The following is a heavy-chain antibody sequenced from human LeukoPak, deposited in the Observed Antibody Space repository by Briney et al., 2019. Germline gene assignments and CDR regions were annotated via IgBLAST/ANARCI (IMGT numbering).Heavy chain of an antibody. CDR3: ARTYTAMVPYYFDY. D-gene: IGHD5-18*01. J-gene: IGHJ4*02. CDR2: IDWDDDK. Sequence: GPTLVHPTQTLTLTCTFSGFSLRTSGMCVSWIRQSPEKALEWLSHIDWDDDKYYSTSLKTRLTISKDTSKNQVVLTMTNMDPVDTATYYCARTYTAMVPYYFDYWGQGTLVTVSS. V-gene: IGHV2-70*01. CDR1: GFSLRTSGMC.